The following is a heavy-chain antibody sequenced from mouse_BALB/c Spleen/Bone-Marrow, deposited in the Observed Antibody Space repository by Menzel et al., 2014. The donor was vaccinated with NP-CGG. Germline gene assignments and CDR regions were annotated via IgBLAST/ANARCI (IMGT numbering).Heavy chain of an antibody. V-gene: IGHV1S126*01. D-gene: IGHD2-3*01. CDR3: ARGDDGYYGDY. CDR2: IDPSDSET. J-gene: IGHJ2*01. CDR1: GYSFTSYW. Sequence: VQGMESGPQLVRPGASVKISCKASGYSFTSYWMHWVKQRPGQGLEWIGMIDPSDSETRLNQKFKDKATLTVDKSSSTAYMQLSSPTSEDSAVYYCARGDDGYYGDYWGQGTTLTVSS.